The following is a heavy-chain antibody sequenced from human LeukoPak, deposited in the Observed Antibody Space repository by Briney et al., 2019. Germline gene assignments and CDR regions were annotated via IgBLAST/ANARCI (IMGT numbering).Heavy chain of an antibody. CDR3: ATYRGYPFDY. D-gene: IGHD1-1*01. V-gene: IGHV3-74*01. CDR2: IRYDERIT. Sequence: PGGSLRLSGAASGFTFSSYWMHWVRQAPGKGLVWVSRIRYDERITNYADSVKGGFTISRDNGKNTLYLQMNRLRAEDTAVYYCATYRGYPFDYWGQGTLVTVSS. CDR1: GFTFSSYW. J-gene: IGHJ4*02.